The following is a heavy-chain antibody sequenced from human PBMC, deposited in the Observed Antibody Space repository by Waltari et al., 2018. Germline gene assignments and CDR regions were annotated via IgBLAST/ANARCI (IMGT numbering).Heavy chain of an antibody. D-gene: IGHD7-27*01. J-gene: IGHJ4*02. CDR3: IRPFERGID. V-gene: IGHV3-73*01. CDR1: GLIFSDFA. Sequence: EVQLVESGGALVQPGGSLKLSCAASGLIFSDFAIHWVRQASGKGREWVGRIRSRTKGDATAYTASAEGRFTISRDDSDNTVYLQMNSLKTDDTAVYYCIRPFERGIDWGQGTLVTVSS. CDR2: IRSRTKGDAT.